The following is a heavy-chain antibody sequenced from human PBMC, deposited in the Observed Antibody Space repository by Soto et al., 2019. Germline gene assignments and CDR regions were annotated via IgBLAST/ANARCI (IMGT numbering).Heavy chain of an antibody. CDR2: IRRNAYGGTT. V-gene: IGHV3-49*04. CDR3: TRASSLDFDF. J-gene: IGHJ4*02. CDR1: GFTVGDYA. D-gene: IGHD3-16*01. Sequence: GGSLRLSCTPSGFTVGDYALSWVRQAPGKGLEWVGFIRRNAYGGTTDYAASVKGRFTISRDDSKSISYLQMNSLRTEDTAFYYCTRASSLDFDFWGQGTLVTVSS.